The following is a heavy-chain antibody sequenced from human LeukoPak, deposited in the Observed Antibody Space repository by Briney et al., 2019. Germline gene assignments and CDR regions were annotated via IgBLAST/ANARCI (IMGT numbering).Heavy chain of an antibody. CDR3: ASGIQGAGNNY. Sequence: SETLSLTCTVSGGSITNTNYYWGWIRQPPGKGLEWIGSIYYNGSTYYNPSLKSRVTISVDTSKNQFSLKLSSVTAADTAVYFCASGIQGAGNNYWGQGTLVTVSS. CDR1: GGSITNTNYY. J-gene: IGHJ4*02. V-gene: IGHV4-39*01. CDR2: IYYNGST. D-gene: IGHD6-19*01.